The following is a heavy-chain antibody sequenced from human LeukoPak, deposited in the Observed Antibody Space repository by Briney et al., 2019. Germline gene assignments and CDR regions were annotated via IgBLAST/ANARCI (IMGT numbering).Heavy chain of an antibody. Sequence: SQTLSLTCSVSGDSVTRDSYYWSWVRQPAGKGLEWIGRLSTSGSTDYSPSLKSRVTISMNTSKNQISLTLRSVTAADTAIYFCARDDPRSGSYSPDSWGRGLKVTVSS. CDR2: LSTSGST. D-gene: IGHD1-26*01. J-gene: IGHJ4*02. CDR1: GDSVTRDSYY. V-gene: IGHV4-61*02. CDR3: ARDDPRSGSYSPDS.